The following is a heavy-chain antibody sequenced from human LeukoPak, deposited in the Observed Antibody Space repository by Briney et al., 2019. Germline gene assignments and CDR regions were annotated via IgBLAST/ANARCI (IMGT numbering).Heavy chain of an antibody. D-gene: IGHD1-26*01. V-gene: IGHV3-53*01. Sequence: GGSLRLSCAASGFIVSTNYMSWVRQAPGKGLELVSVIFSGGGTYYADSVKGRFTIFRDNSKNTLYLQMNSLRAEDTAVYYCARGGSYLSAFDIWGQGTMVTVSS. J-gene: IGHJ3*02. CDR1: GFIVSTNY. CDR3: ARGGSYLSAFDI. CDR2: IFSGGGT.